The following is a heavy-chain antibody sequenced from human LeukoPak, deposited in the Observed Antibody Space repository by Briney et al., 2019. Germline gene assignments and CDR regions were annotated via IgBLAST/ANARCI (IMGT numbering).Heavy chain of an antibody. CDR3: AQDQQWLDGMSK. J-gene: IGHJ4*02. D-gene: IGHD6-19*01. Sequence: PGGSLRLSCAASGFTFSSYAMSWVRQAPGKGLEWVSGISDSGGSTNYADSVKGRFTISRDNSKNTLYLRMNSLRVEDTAVYYCAQDQQWLDGMSKWGQGTLVTVSS. CDR1: GFTFSSYA. CDR2: ISDSGGST. V-gene: IGHV3-23*01.